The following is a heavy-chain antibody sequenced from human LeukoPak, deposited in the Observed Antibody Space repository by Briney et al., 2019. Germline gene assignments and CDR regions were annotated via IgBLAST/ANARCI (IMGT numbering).Heavy chain of an antibody. Sequence: GGSLRLSCPASGFTFSSYWMHWVRQAPGEGLVWVSRIKSDGSVTWYADSVKGRFTISRDNAKNMLYLQMNSLRDEDTAVYFCARDHNAVGTTIDHWGQGTLVTVSS. CDR3: ARDHNAVGTTIDH. J-gene: IGHJ4*02. CDR2: IKSDGSVT. V-gene: IGHV3-74*01. D-gene: IGHD1-14*01. CDR1: GFTFSSYW.